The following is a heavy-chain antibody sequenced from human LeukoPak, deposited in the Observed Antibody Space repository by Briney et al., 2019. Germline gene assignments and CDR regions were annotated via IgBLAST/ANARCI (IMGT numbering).Heavy chain of an antibody. J-gene: IGHJ5*02. CDR2: IYYSGST. V-gene: IGHV4-39*01. D-gene: IGHD1-7*01. Sequence: SETLSLNCTVPGGSISSSSYYWCWLRQPPGKGLEWIGSIYYSGSTYYNPSLKSRVTISVDTSKNQFSLKLSSVTAADTAVYYCARVPYNWNYGWFDPWGQGTLVTVSS. CDR3: ARVPYNWNYGWFDP. CDR1: GGSISSSSYY.